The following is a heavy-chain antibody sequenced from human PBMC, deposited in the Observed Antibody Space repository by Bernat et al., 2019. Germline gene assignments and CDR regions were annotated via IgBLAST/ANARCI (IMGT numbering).Heavy chain of an antibody. D-gene: IGHD3-22*01. J-gene: IGHJ4*02. Sequence: QVQLVQSGAEVKKPGASVKVSCKVSGYTLTELSMHWVRQAPGKGLEWMGGFDPEDGETIYAQKFQGRVTMTEDKSTDTAYMELSSLRSEDTAVYYCATRLGLSYYDSSGYPISGFDYWGQGTLVTVSS. CDR3: ATRLGLSYYDSSGYPISGFDY. V-gene: IGHV1-24*01. CDR1: GYTLTELS. CDR2: FDPEDGET.